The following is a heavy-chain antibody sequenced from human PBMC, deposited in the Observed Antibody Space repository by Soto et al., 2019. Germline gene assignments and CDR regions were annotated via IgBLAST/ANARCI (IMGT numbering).Heavy chain of an antibody. CDR1: GLTFSDHY. Sequence: EVQLVESGGGLVQPGGSLRLPCAVSGLTFSDHYMGWVRQAPGKGLDWVGRIRDRVHSYSTEYAASVKGRFTISRDDSRNSLYLQMNSLKMEDTAVFYCVSLWSVTGSRDYWGRGTLVTVSS. CDR3: VSLWSVTGSRDY. D-gene: IGHD1-20*01. V-gene: IGHV3-72*01. J-gene: IGHJ4*02. CDR2: IRDRVHSYST.